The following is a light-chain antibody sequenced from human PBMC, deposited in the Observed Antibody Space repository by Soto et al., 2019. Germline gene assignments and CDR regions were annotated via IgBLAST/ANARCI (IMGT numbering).Light chain of an antibody. CDR3: QQDHDDSWT. CDR1: QSISSY. CDR2: TSS. J-gene: IGKJ1*01. V-gene: IGKV1-39*01. Sequence: DIQMTQSPSSLSASVGDTVTITCRASQSISSYLNWYQQKPGKAPNLLIFTSSNLQSGVPPRFSGSGSGTDFTLTISSLQPEDFATYYCQQDHDDSWTFGQGTKVDIK.